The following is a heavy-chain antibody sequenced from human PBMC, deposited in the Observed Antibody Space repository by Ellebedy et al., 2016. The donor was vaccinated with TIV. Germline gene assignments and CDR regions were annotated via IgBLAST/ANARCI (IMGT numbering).Heavy chain of an antibody. V-gene: IGHV5-51*01. Sequence: GESLKISXKGSGYSFTSYWIGWVRQMPGKGLEWMGIIYPGDSDTRYSPSFQGQVTISADKSISTAYLQWSSLKASDTAMYYCARRVYCGGDCYWDYYFDYWGQGTLVTVSS. CDR1: GYSFTSYW. J-gene: IGHJ4*02. CDR2: IYPGDSDT. D-gene: IGHD2-21*01. CDR3: ARRVYCGGDCYWDYYFDY.